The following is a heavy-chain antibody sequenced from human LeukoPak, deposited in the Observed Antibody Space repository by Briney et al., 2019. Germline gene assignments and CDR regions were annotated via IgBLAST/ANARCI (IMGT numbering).Heavy chain of an antibody. CDR2: ISSSSSYI. Sequence: PGGSLRLSCAASGFTFSSYSMNWVRQAPGKGLEWVSSISSSSSYIYYADPVKGRFTISRDNAKNSLYLQMNSLRAEDTAVYYCARERWGGATTGNYWGQGTLVTVSS. J-gene: IGHJ4*02. D-gene: IGHD1-26*01. V-gene: IGHV3-21*01. CDR3: ARERWGGATTGNY. CDR1: GFTFSSYS.